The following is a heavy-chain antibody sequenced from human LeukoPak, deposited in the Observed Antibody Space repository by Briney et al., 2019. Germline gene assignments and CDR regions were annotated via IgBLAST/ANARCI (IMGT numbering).Heavy chain of an antibody. D-gene: IGHD4-23*01. CDR1: GFTFSSYA. J-gene: IGHJ4*02. CDR2: ISYDGSNK. Sequence: PGGSLRLSCAASGFTFSSYAMHWVRQAPGKGLEWVAVISYDGSNKYYADSVKGRFTISRDNSKNTLYLQMNNLRAEDTAVYYCARDPATVVANYWGQGTLVTVSS. CDR3: ARDPATVVANY. V-gene: IGHV3-30-3*01.